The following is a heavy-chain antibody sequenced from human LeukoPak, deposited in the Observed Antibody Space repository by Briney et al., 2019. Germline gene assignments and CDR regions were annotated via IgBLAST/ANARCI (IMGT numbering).Heavy chain of an antibody. D-gene: IGHD1-26*01. CDR1: GFTVSSNS. Sequence: PGRSLRLSCVASGFTVSSNSMNWVRQAPGKGLEWVSILFSGGSALYADSVKGRFTISRDNSKNTLYLQMNSLRAEDTAVYYCARSVSGSYPTFDYWGQGTLVTVSS. CDR2: LFSGGSA. J-gene: IGHJ4*02. V-gene: IGHV3-53*01. CDR3: ARSVSGSYPTFDY.